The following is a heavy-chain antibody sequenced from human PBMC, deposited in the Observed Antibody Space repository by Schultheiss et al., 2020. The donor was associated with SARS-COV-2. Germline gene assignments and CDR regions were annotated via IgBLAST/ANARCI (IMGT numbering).Heavy chain of an antibody. CDR2: ISDSGGAT. CDR1: GFNYRDYA. J-gene: IGHJ4*02. V-gene: IGHV3-23*01. D-gene: IGHD4-17*01. Sequence: GGSLRLSCAASGFNYRDYAMHWVRQAPGKGLEWVSSISDSGGATYYADSVKGRFTISRENAKNTMYLQMNSLRAEDTAVYYCARDLRGTVTPYWGQGTLVTVSS. CDR3: ARDLRGTVTPY.